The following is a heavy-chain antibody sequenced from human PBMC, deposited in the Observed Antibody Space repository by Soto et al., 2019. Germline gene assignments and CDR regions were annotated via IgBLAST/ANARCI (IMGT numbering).Heavy chain of an antibody. CDR3: ARRPGYGNAFDI. Sequence: KPSETLSLTCTGSGGSISSYYLNWVRQPPGKGLEWIGYIYDSGSTNYNPSLNSRVTISVDTSKNQFSLRLSSVSAADTAVYYCARRPGYGNAFDIWGQGTMVTVSS. D-gene: IGHD5-18*01. J-gene: IGHJ3*02. V-gene: IGHV4-59*08. CDR2: IYDSGST. CDR1: GGSISSYY.